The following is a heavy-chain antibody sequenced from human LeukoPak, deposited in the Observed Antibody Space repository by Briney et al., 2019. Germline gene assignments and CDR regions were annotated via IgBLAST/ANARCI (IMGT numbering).Heavy chain of an antibody. CDR2: INHSGST. CDR1: GGSFSGYY. V-gene: IGHV4-34*01. CDR3: ARHGTAAPRKFDP. Sequence: SETLSLTCAVYGGSFSGYYWSWIRQPPGKGLEWIGEINHSGSTNYNPSLKSRVTISVDTSKNQFSLNLTSVTAADTAVYYCARHGTAAPRKFDPWGQGTLVTVSS. J-gene: IGHJ5*02. D-gene: IGHD6-13*01.